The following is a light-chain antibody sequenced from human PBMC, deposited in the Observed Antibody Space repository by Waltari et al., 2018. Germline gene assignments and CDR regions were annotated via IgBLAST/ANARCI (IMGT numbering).Light chain of an antibody. V-gene: IGLV1-40*01. CDR1: SSNIGAGYD. Sequence: QSVLTQPPSVSGAPGQRVTISCTGNSSNIGAGYDVHWYQQLPGTAPKLLIYGNSKRPSGVPARFSGSKSGTSASLAITGLQAEDEADYYCQSYDNNPYVVFGGGTKLTVL. CDR2: GNS. J-gene: IGLJ2*01. CDR3: QSYDNNPYVV.